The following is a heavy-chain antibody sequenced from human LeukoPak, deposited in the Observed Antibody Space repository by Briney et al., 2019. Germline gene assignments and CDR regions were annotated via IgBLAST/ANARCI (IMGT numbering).Heavy chain of an antibody. CDR3: AKAGYCSGGNCYRYFDY. Sequence: GGSLRLSCAASGFTFSTYAMTWVRQAPGKGLEWVSGISGNGGSPNYADSVKGRFTISRDNSKNTLYVQTNSLRADDTAVYYCAKAGYCSGGNCYRYFDYWGQGTPVTVSS. D-gene: IGHD2-15*01. V-gene: IGHV3-23*01. CDR1: GFTFSTYA. CDR2: ISGNGGSP. J-gene: IGHJ4*02.